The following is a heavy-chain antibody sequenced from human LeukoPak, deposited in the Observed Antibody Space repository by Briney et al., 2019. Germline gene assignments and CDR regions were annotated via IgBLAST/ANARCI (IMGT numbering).Heavy chain of an antibody. Sequence: ASVKVSCKASGYTFTSYGISWVRQAPGQGLEWMGWINTYNGNTNFAQKLQGRVTVTTDTSTSTAYMELRSLRSDDTAVYYCAREVTREYNWFGPWGQGTLVTVSS. CDR1: GYTFTSYG. V-gene: IGHV1-18*01. CDR2: INTYNGNT. CDR3: AREVTREYNWFGP. J-gene: IGHJ5*02. D-gene: IGHD2-21*02.